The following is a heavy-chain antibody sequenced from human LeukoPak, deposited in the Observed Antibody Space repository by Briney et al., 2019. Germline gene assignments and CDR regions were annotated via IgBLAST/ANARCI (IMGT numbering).Heavy chain of an antibody. CDR2: ISGSGGST. CDR3: AKDRIVLMVYALFDY. J-gene: IGHJ4*02. Sequence: GGSLRLACAASGFTFSSYAMSWVRQAPGKGLGWVSAISGSGGSTYYADSVKGRFTISRDNSKNTLYLQMNSLRAEDTAVYYCAKDRIVLMVYALFDYWGQGTLVTVSS. CDR1: GFTFSSYA. D-gene: IGHD2-8*01. V-gene: IGHV3-23*01.